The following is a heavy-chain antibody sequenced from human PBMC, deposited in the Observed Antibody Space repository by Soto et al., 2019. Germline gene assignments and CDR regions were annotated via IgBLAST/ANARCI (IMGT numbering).Heavy chain of an antibody. J-gene: IGHJ6*02. D-gene: IGHD6-13*01. CDR2: IYYSGST. CDR3: ARDRRRAAAAPSPYYYYGMDV. V-gene: IGHV4-31*03. CDR1: GGSISSGGYY. Sequence: TLSLTCTVSGGSISSGGYYWSWIRQHPGKGLEWIGYIYYSGSTYYNPSLKSRVTISVDTSKNQFSLKLSSVTAADTAVYYCARDRRRAAAAPSPYYYYGMDVWGQGTTVPVSS.